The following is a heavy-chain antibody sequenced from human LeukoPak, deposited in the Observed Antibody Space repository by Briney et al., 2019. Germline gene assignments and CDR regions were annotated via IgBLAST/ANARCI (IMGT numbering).Heavy chain of an antibody. CDR3: AKFALRYCSGGSCHPFDY. Sequence: PEGSLRLSCAASGFTFSSYGMSWVRQAPGKGPEWVSAISGSGGSTYYADSVKGRFIISRDNSKNTLYLQMNSLRAEDTAVYYCAKFALRYCSGGSCHPFDYWGQGTLVTVSS. CDR1: GFTFSSYG. D-gene: IGHD2-15*01. CDR2: ISGSGGST. V-gene: IGHV3-23*01. J-gene: IGHJ4*02.